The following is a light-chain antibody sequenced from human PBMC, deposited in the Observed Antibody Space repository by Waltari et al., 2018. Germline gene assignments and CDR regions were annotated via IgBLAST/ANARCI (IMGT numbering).Light chain of an antibody. CDR1: QSVNSIY. J-gene: IGKJ5*01. CDR2: GVS. V-gene: IGKV3-20*01. Sequence: DIVLTQSPGTLSLSPGERATLSCRASQSVNSIYFAWYQQKPGQTPRPLIYGVSLRAPGTPDRFSGSGSGTDFTLTISSLQPEDFAVYYCQQYDTPPITFGQGTLLEIK. CDR3: QQYDTPPIT.